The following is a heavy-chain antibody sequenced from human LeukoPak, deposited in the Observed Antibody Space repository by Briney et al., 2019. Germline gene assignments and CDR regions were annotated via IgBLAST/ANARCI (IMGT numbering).Heavy chain of an antibody. CDR3: ARSRKNGYDSNDY. CDR1: GGTFSSYA. V-gene: IGHV1-69*04. J-gene: IGHJ4*02. Sequence: ASVKVSCKASGGTFSSYAISWVRQAPGQGLEWMGRIIPILGIADYAQKFQGRVTITADKSTSTAYMELSSLRSEDTAVYYCARSRKNGYDSNDYWGQGTLVTVSS. D-gene: IGHD5-12*01. CDR2: IIPILGIA.